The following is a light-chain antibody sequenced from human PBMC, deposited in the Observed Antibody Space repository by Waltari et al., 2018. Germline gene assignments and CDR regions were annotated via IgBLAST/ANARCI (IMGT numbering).Light chain of an antibody. CDR3: QQYYSYPPLT. CDR2: AAS. CDR1: QGISSY. J-gene: IGKJ4*01. V-gene: IGKV1-8*01. Sequence: AIRMTQSPSSLSASTGDRVPITCRASQGISSYLAWYQQKPGKAPKLLIYAASTLHSGVPSRFSGSGSGTDFTLTISCLQSEDFATYYCQQYYSYPPLTFGGGTKVEIK.